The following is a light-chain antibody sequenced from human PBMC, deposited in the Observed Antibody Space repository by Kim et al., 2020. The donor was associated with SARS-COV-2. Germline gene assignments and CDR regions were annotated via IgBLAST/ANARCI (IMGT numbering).Light chain of an antibody. Sequence: DIQMTQSPSSLSASVGDRVTITCRASQGIYNNLAWYQQKSGKVPKLLIYGASTLPSGVPSRFSGSGSWTDFTLTISSLQPEDVATYFCQNYDSAPWAFGQGTKVDIK. CDR1: QGIYNN. V-gene: IGKV1-27*01. J-gene: IGKJ1*01. CDR2: GAS. CDR3: QNYDSAPWA.